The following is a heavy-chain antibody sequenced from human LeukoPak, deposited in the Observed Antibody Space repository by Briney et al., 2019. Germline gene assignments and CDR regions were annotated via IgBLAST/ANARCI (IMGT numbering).Heavy chain of an antibody. J-gene: IGHJ4*01. Sequence: GGSLRLSCAASGLTFNKYGMHWVRQAPGKGLEWVSGISWNSGSIGYADSVKGRFTISRDNAKNSLYLQMNSLRAEDMALYYCAKGRTRLRFLDPPDYWGQGTLVTVSS. V-gene: IGHV3-9*03. CDR2: ISWNSGSI. CDR3: AKGRTRLRFLDPPDY. D-gene: IGHD3-3*01. CDR1: GLTFNKYG.